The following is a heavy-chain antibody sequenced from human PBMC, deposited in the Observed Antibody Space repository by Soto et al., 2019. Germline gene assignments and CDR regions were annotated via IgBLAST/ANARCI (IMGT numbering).Heavy chain of an antibody. J-gene: IGHJ4*02. V-gene: IGHV3-74*01. D-gene: IGHD3-16*01. CDR1: GFTFSSNY. CDR3: ARDFLRGGQ. Sequence: EVQLVESGGGLVQPGGSLRLSCAASGFTFSSNYMHWVRQVPGKGLVWISRISPDGGDRRYADSVEGRFTISRDNAKNTLFLQMDSLRADDTAVYYCARDFLRGGQWGQGTLVTVSS. CDR2: ISPDGGDR.